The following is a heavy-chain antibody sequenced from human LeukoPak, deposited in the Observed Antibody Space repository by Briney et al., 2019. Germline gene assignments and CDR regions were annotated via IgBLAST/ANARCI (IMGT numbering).Heavy chain of an antibody. CDR1: GFTFSSYG. CDR3: ARAGYSSTWYSRYFDL. V-gene: IGHV3-30*02. Sequence: GGSLRLSCAASGFTFSSYGMHWVRQAPGKGLEWVAFIRYDGSNEYYADSVKGRFTISRENAKNSLYLQVNSLRAGDTAVYYCARAGYSSTWYSRYFDLWGRGTLVTVSS. J-gene: IGHJ2*01. D-gene: IGHD6-13*01. CDR2: IRYDGSNE.